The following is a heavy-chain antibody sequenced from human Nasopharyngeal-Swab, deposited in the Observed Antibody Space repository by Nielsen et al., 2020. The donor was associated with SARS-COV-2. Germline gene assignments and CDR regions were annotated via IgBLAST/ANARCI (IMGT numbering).Heavy chain of an antibody. CDR1: GGSISSSSYY. CDR3: VGSSWYGDYYYYYGMDV. CDR2: IYYSGST. V-gene: IGHV4-39*07. D-gene: IGHD6-13*01. Sequence: SETLSLTCTVSGGSISSSSYYWGWIRQPPGKGLEWIGSIYYSGSTYYNPSLKSRVTISVDTSKNQFSLKLSSVTAADTAVYYCVGSSWYGDYYYYYGMDVWGQGTTGTVSS. J-gene: IGHJ6*02.